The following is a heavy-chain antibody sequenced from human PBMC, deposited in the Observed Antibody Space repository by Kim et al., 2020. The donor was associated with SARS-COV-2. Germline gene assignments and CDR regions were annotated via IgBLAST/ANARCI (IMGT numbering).Heavy chain of an antibody. J-gene: IGHJ6*02. CDR3: ARGRGDYYYALDV. Sequence: SETLSLTYTVSGGSISSYYWSWIRQPPGKGLEWIGYVYYYSGSTNYNPSLKSRLTISVDTSKNQFSLKLSSVTAADTAVYYCARGRGDYYYALDVWGQGTTVTVSS. CDR1: GGSISSYY. CDR2: VYYYSGST. V-gene: IGHV4-59*13.